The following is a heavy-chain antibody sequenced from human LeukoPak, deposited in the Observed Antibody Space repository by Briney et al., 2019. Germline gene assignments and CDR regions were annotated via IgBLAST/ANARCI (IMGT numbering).Heavy chain of an antibody. V-gene: IGHV3-23*01. D-gene: IGHD6-13*01. CDR1: GFTFSSYG. J-gene: IGHJ4*02. CDR3: ARDKGSQYSGSSYFDY. Sequence: GGSLRLSCAASGFTFSSYGMSWVRQAPGKGLEWVSAISGSGGSTYYADSVKGRFTISRDNSKNSLYLQMNSLRAEDTAVYYCARDKGSQYSGSSYFDYWGQGTLVTVSS. CDR2: ISGSGGST.